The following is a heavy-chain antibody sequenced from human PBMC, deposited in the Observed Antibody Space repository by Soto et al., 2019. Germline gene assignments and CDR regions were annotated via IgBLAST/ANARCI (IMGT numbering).Heavy chain of an antibody. J-gene: IGHJ6*03. CDR1: GFTFSSYW. D-gene: IGHD3-3*01. CDR2: IRQDGSEK. V-gene: IGHV3-7*01. CDR3: ARDNFWSGYSTYYYYMDV. Sequence: GGSLRLSCAASGFTFSSYWMSWVRQAPGKGLEWVASIRQDGSEKYYVDSVKGRFTISRDNAKNSLYLQMNSLRAEDTAVYYCARDNFWSGYSTYYYYMDVWGKGTTVTVSS.